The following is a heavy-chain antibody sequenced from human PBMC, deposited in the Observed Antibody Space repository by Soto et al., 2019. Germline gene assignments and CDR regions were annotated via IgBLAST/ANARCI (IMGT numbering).Heavy chain of an antibody. D-gene: IGHD3-10*01. J-gene: IGHJ4*02. V-gene: IGHV3-48*03. CDR1: GFNFMSYE. CDR3: ARNGYKDS. Sequence: LEESGGDFVLPGGSLRLSCAASGFNFMSYEMNWVRQPPGKGLEWVSSISKSGDFIYYAESVKGRFTISRDNAKNSLFLQMSSLRAEDTAFYFCARNGYKDSWGQGTLVTVSS. CDR2: ISKSGDFI.